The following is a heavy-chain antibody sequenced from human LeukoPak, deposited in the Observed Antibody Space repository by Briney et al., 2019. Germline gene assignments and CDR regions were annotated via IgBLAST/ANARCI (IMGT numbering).Heavy chain of an antibody. J-gene: IGHJ2*01. Sequence: SETLSLTCTVSVDSISSYYWSWIRQPPGKGLEWIGYIYYSGSTTYNPSLKSRVTISVDTPKNQFSLKLNSVTAADTAVYYRARTGGNSYWYFDLWGRGTLVTVSS. CDR1: VDSISSYY. CDR2: IYYSGST. D-gene: IGHD4-23*01. CDR3: ARTGGNSYWYFDL. V-gene: IGHV4-59*08.